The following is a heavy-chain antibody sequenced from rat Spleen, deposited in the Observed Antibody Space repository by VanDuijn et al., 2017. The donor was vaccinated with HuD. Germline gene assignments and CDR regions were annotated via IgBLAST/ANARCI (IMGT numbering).Heavy chain of an antibody. CDR3: AIHGGLRNWFDS. V-gene: IGHV5-25*01. CDR1: GFTFSNYD. CDR2: MSYDGTST. D-gene: IGHD1-11*01. J-gene: IGHJ3*01. Sequence: EVQLVESGGGLVQPGRSMKLSCAASGFTFSNYDMAWVRQAPTKGLEWVASMSYDGTSTYYRDFVKGRFTISRDNADSTLYLQMDSLRSEDTATYYCAIHGGLRNWFDSWGQGTLVTVSS.